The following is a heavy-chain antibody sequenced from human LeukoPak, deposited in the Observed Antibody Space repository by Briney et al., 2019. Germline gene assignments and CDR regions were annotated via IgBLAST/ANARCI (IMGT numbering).Heavy chain of an antibody. CDR2: INHSGST. Sequence: KPSETLSLTCAVYGGSFSGYYWSWIRQPPGKGLEWIGEINHSGSTNYNPSLKSRVTISVDTSKNQFSLKLSSVTAADTAVYYCARGYEDIVVVPAASWFDPWGQGTLVTVSS. J-gene: IGHJ5*02. CDR3: ARGYEDIVVVPAASWFDP. CDR1: GGSFSGYY. D-gene: IGHD2-2*01. V-gene: IGHV4-34*01.